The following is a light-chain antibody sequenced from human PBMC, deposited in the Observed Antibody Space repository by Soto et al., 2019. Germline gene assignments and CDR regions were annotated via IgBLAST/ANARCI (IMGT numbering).Light chain of an antibody. CDR2: DVS. CDR3: SSYTSISIYV. Sequence: QSVLTQPASVSGSPGQTITISCTGTSSDVGGYDFVSWYQHHPGKAPRLMIYDVSHRPSGVSDRFSASKSGNTASLTISGLLAEDEADYYCSSYTSISIYVFGTGTKLTVL. V-gene: IGLV2-14*03. J-gene: IGLJ1*01. CDR1: SSDVGGYDF.